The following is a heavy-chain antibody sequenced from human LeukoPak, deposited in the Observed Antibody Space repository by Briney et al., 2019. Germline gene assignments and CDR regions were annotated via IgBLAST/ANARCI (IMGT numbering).Heavy chain of an antibody. CDR3: AKGAIWYGDYWEAFDI. Sequence: GGSLRLSCAASGFSFSTYGMYWVRQAPGKGLEWVAVNADFVKGRFTISRDNSKNTLYLQMNSLRTEDTAVYYCAKGAIWYGDYWEAFDIWGQGTMVTVSS. J-gene: IGHJ3*02. V-gene: IGHV3-30*18. D-gene: IGHD4-17*01. CDR1: GFSFSTYG.